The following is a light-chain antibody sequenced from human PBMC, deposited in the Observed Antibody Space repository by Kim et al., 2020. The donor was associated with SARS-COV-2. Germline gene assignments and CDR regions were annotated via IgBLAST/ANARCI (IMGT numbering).Light chain of an antibody. CDR2: GAS. Sequence: VFPGESATLSCRASQSVSSNLAWYQQNPGQAPRLLIYGASTGATGIPARFSGSGSGTEFTLTISSLQSEDFAVYYCQQYNNWPQTFGQGTKVDIK. CDR3: QQYNNWPQT. J-gene: IGKJ1*01. CDR1: QSVSSN. V-gene: IGKV3-15*01.